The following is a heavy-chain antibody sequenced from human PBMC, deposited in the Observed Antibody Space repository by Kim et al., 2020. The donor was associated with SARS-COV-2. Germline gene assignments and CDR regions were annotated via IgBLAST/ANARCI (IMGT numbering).Heavy chain of an antibody. D-gene: IGHD5-12*01. CDR2: K. V-gene: IGHV3-7*04. J-gene: IGHJ4*02. CDR3: AREEEMATSFDY. Sequence: KYHEYPVKGRFTISGDNAKNSLYRQMNSLRAEDTAVYYCAREEEMATSFDYWGQGTLVTVSS.